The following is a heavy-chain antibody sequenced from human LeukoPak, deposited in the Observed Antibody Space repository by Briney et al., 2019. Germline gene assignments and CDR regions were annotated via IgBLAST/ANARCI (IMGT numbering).Heavy chain of an antibody. CDR3: TISAPGKRYFDN. D-gene: IGHD3-10*01. CDR1: GFTFSNYW. J-gene: IGHJ4*02. CDR2: INTDGGST. V-gene: IGHV3-74*03. Sequence: QPGGSLRLSCAGSGFTFSNYWMYWVRQAPGEGLVCVSRINTDGGSTSYADSVTGRFTISRDDAKNTLYLQMNSLRTEDTAVYYCTISAPGKRYFDNWGQGALVTVSS.